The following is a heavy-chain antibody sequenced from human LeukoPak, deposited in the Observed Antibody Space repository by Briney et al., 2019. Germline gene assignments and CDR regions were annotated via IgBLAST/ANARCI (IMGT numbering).Heavy chain of an antibody. Sequence: SETLSLTCTVSGGSVRSYYWSWIRQPPEKGLEWIGYIYYSGSTNYNPSLKSRVTISVNASKNQFSLKLSSVTAADTAAYYCARGSGYYYGHDYWGQGTLVTVSS. V-gene: IGHV4-59*02. J-gene: IGHJ4*02. CDR2: IYYSGST. CDR3: ARGSGYYYGHDY. D-gene: IGHD3-22*01. CDR1: GGSVRSYY.